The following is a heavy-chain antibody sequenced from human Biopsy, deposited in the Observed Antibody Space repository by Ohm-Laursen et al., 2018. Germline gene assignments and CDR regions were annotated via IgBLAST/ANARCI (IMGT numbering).Heavy chain of an antibody. CDR1: GGSIKSYY. D-gene: IGHD7-27*01. V-gene: IGHV4-59*01. CDR2: IYYTGHT. Sequence: SETLSLTCIVSGGSIKSYYWNWIRQSPGKGLEWIGFIYYTGHTNYNPSLKSRATISVDTSKNQFSLKVLSVTAADTAVYYCARLTGDPSYWGQGILVTVSS. J-gene: IGHJ4*02. CDR3: ARLTGDPSY.